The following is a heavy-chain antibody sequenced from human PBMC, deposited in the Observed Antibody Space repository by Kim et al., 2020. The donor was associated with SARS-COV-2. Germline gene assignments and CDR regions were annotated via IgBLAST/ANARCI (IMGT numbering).Heavy chain of an antibody. CDR2: IYSGGST. V-gene: IGHV3-53*01. D-gene: IGHD2-15*01. CDR3: ARYLYCSGGSCYPFDY. Sequence: GGSLRLSCAASGFTVSSNYMSWVRQAPGKGLEWVSVIYSGGSTYYADSVKGRFTISRDNSKNTMYLQMNRLRAEDTAVYYCARYLYCSGGSCYPFDYWGQGTLVTVSS. J-gene: IGHJ4*02. CDR1: GFTVSSNY.